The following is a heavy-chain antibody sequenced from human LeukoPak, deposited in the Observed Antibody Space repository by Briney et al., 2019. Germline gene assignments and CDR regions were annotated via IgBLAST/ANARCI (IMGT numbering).Heavy chain of an antibody. D-gene: IGHD1-14*01. CDR3: ARDNPPRTLDAFDI. J-gene: IGHJ3*02. CDR1: GCSISSYY. Sequence: NPSETLSLTCTASGCSISSYYWSWIRQPAGKGLEWIGRIYTSGSTNYNPSLKSRVTMSVDTSKNQFSLKLSSVTAADTAVCYCARDNPPRTLDAFDIWGQGTMVTVSS. V-gene: IGHV4-4*07. CDR2: IYTSGST.